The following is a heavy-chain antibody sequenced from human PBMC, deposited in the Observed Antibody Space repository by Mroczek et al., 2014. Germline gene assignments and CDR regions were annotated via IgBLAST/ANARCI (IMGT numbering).Heavy chain of an antibody. J-gene: IGHJ5*02. Sequence: QVQLQQWGPGLVKPSQTLSLTCTVSGGSISSGGYYWSWIRQHPGKGLEWIGYIYYSGSTYYNPSLKSRVTISVDTSKNQFSLKLSSVTAADTAVYYCARVIDIPSYDILTPNGDWFDPWGQGTLVTVSS. V-gene: IGHV4-31*03. CDR2: IYYSGST. CDR1: GGSISSGGYY. D-gene: IGHD3-9*01. CDR3: ARVIDIPSYDILTPNGDWFDP.